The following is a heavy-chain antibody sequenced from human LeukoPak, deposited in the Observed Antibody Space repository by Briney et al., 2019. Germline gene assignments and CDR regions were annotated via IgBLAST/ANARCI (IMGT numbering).Heavy chain of an antibody. CDR2: INPNSGAT. Sequence: ASVKVSCKASGYTFTGYYMHWVRQAPGQGLEWMGWINPNSGATNYAQKFQGRVTMTRDTSISTAYMELSRLRSDDTAVYYCARDYGDRVINFDYWGQGTLVTVSS. D-gene: IGHD4-17*01. V-gene: IGHV1-2*02. CDR3: ARDYGDRVINFDY. CDR1: GYTFTGYY. J-gene: IGHJ4*02.